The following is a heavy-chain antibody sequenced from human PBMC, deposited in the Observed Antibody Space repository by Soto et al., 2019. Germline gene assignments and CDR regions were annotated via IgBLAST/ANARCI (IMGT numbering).Heavy chain of an antibody. CDR3: ARDRGYNSESLGAFDY. J-gene: IGHJ4*02. D-gene: IGHD3-10*01. V-gene: IGHV3-33*01. CDR2: IWYDGSNR. Sequence: QVQLVESGGGVVQPGRSLRLSCEASGFTFSSYDMHWVRQAPGKGLEWVAVIWYDGSNRYYADSVEGRFTISRDNSKNTLDLQMNSLRAEDTAVYYCARDRGYNSESLGAFDYWGQGTLVTVSS. CDR1: GFTFSSYD.